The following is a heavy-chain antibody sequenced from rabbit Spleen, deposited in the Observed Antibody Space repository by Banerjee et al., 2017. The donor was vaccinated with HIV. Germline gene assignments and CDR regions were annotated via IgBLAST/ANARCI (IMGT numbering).Heavy chain of an antibody. CDR1: GFSFGDRDV. CDR3: ARDTSSSFSSYGMDL. V-gene: IGHV1S45*01. D-gene: IGHD1-1*01. Sequence: QEQLEESGGDLVKPGASLTLTCTASGFSFGDRDVMCWVRQAPGKGLEWIACINVATGKPVYATWAKGRFTISRTSSTTVTLRMTSLTAADTATYFCARDTSSSFSSYGMDLWGPGTLVTVS. CDR2: INVATGKP. J-gene: IGHJ6*01.